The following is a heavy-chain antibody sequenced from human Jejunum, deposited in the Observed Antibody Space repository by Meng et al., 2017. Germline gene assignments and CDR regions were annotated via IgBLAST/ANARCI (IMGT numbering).Heavy chain of an antibody. D-gene: IGHD1-26*01. CDR2: AST. Sequence: QVRPQESGPGLVGPSETLPLICSCSGGSVSSAGYQWSWIRQPPGKGLEWIGYASTNYNPSLKSRVTISVDTSKNQFSLRLTSVTAADTAVYYCARDHMGSLDYWGQGILVTVSS. CDR3: ARDHMGSLDY. V-gene: IGHV4-61*08. CDR1: GGSVSSAGYQ. J-gene: IGHJ4*02.